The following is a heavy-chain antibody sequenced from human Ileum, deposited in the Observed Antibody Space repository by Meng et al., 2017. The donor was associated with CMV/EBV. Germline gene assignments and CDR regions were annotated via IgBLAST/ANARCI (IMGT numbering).Heavy chain of an antibody. Sequence: GGSLRLSCTTSGFTFSSHWMSWIRQSPEKGLEWVANIKQDGSEKYCMDSVKGRFTISRDNAKNSLYLQMNSLRADDTAVYYCARDASGASFDYWGQGTLVTVSS. CDR1: GFTFSSHW. D-gene: IGHD6-25*01. CDR2: IKQDGSEK. J-gene: IGHJ4*02. V-gene: IGHV3-7*01. CDR3: ARDASGASFDY.